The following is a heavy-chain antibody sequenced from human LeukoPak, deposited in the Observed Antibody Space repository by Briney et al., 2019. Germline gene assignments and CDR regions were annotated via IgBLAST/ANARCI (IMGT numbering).Heavy chain of an antibody. Sequence: SETLSLTCAVYGGSFSGYYWSWIRQPPGKGLEWIGEINHSGSTNYNPSLKSRVTISVDTSKNQFSLKLSSVTAADTAVYYCARTWANEHIVVVTTFDYWGQGTLVTVSS. CDR2: INHSGST. V-gene: IGHV4-34*01. D-gene: IGHD2-21*02. CDR3: ARTWANEHIVVVTTFDY. CDR1: GGSFSGYY. J-gene: IGHJ4*02.